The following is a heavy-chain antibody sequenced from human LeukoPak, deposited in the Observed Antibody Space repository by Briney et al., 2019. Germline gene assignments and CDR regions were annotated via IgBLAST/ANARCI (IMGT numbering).Heavy chain of an antibody. J-gene: IGHJ4*02. CDR2: ISYDGSNK. Sequence: PGGSLRLSCAASGFTFSSYAMHWVGQAPGKGLEWVAVISYDGSNKYYADSVKGRFTISRDNSKNTLYLQMDSLRAEDTAVYYCAKEEYSSRDRSNFDYWGQGTLVTVSS. CDR1: GFTFSSYA. V-gene: IGHV3-30*04. CDR3: AKEEYSSRDRSNFDY. D-gene: IGHD6-6*01.